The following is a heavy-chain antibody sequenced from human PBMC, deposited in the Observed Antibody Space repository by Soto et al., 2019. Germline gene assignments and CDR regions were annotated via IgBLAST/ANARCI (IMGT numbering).Heavy chain of an antibody. CDR1: GGSFSGYY. Sequence: QVQLQQWGAGLLKPSETLSLTCAVYGGSFSGYYWSWIRQPPGKGLEWIGEINHSGSTNYNPSLMSRVTISVDTSKNQFSLKLSSVTAADTAVYYCARDKFPAMVRGVNVGFQHWGQGTLVTVSS. CDR2: INHSGST. V-gene: IGHV4-34*01. D-gene: IGHD3-10*01. CDR3: ARDKFPAMVRGVNVGFQH. J-gene: IGHJ1*01.